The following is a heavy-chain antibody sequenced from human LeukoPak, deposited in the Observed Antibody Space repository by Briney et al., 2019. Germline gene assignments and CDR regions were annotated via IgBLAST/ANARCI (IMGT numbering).Heavy chain of an antibody. V-gene: IGHV1-69*13. J-gene: IGHJ6*02. CDR3: ARERANYYYGMDV. Sequence: AASVKVSYKASGGTFSSYAISWVRQAPGQGLEWMGGIIPIFGTANYAQKFQGRVTITADESTSTAYMELSSLRSEDTAVYYCARERANYYYGMDVWGQGTTVTVSS. CDR1: GGTFSSYA. CDR2: IIPIFGTA.